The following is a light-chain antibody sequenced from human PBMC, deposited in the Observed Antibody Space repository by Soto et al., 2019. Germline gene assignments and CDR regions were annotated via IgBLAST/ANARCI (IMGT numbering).Light chain of an antibody. J-gene: IGKJ1*01. Sequence: DIQMTQSPSSLSASVGDRVTITCQASQDISNSLSWYQQKPGKAPKLLITDAATLEAGVPSRFSGSGSGTDFTFTISSLQPEDIATYYCQQYTNTNNPWMFGQGTKVEI. V-gene: IGKV1-33*01. CDR3: QQYTNTNNPWM. CDR2: DAA. CDR1: QDISNS.